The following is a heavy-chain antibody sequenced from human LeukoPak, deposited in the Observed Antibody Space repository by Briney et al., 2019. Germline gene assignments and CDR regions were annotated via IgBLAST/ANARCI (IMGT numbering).Heavy chain of an antibody. CDR1: SESFSGYY. CDR2: INHSGST. D-gene: IGHD2-8*01. Sequence: SETLSLTCAVYSESFSGYYWSWIRQPPGKGLEWIGEINHSGSTNYNPSLKSRVTISVDTSKNQFSLKLSSVTAADTAVYSCARGVVMYYYYYYYMDVWGKETTVTVSS. J-gene: IGHJ6*03. V-gene: IGHV4-34*01. CDR3: ARGVVMYYYYYYYMDV.